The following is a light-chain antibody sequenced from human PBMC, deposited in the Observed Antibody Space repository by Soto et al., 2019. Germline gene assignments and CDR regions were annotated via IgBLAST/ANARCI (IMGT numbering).Light chain of an antibody. V-gene: IGLV1-40*01. CDR1: SSNIGAGYD. CDR3: HSYHVGLSGPV. CDR2: DNN. J-gene: IGLJ2*01. Sequence: QSVLTQPPSVSGAPGQRVTISCTGSSSNIGAGYDVHWYQQLPGTAPKVLIYDNNNRPSGVPDRFSGSKSGTSASLAITGLPSVDGSVSYCHSYHVGLSGPVFGGGTVLAVL.